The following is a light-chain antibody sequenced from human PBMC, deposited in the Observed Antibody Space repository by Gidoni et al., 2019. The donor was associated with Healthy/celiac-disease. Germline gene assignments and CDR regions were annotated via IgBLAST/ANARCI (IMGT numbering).Light chain of an antibody. CDR3: SSYTSSSLYV. CDR2: DVS. J-gene: IGLJ1*01. V-gene: IGLV2-14*01. Sequence: QSALTQPASVSGSPGQSITISCTGTSSDVGGYHYVSWYQQTPGKAPKLMIYDVSNRPSGVSTRFSGSKSGNTASLTISGLQAEDEADYYCSSYTSSSLYVFGTGTKVTVL. CDR1: SSDVGGYHY.